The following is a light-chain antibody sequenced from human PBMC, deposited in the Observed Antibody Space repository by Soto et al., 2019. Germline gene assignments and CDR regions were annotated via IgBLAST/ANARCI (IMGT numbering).Light chain of an antibody. CDR3: QQYYSTPQT. V-gene: IGKV4-1*01. CDR1: QSVLYSSNNKNY. Sequence: DIVMTQSPDSLAVSLGERATINCKSSQSVLYSSNNKNYLAWYQQKPGQPPRLLIYWASTRESGVPDRFSGSGSDTDFSLAISSLQAEDVAVYCCQQYYSTPQTFGQGTKLDIK. CDR2: WAS. J-gene: IGKJ2*01.